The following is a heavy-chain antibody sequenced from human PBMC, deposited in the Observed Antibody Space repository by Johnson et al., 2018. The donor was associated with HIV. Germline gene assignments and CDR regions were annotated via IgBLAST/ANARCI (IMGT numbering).Heavy chain of an antibody. CDR3: ARKKDAAFDI. J-gene: IGHJ3*02. CDR2: INWNGGST. Sequence: QVQLVESGGGVVQPGRSLRLSCAASGFTFSSYWMSWVRQAPGKGLEWVSGINWNGGSTGYADSVKGRFTTSRDNSKNTLYLQMSSLRTEDTAVYYCARKKDAAFDIWGQGTMVTVSS. V-gene: IGHV3-NL1*01. CDR1: GFTFSSYW.